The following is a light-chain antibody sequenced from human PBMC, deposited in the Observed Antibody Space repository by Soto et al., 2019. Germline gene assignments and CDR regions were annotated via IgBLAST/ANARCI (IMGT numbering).Light chain of an antibody. CDR2: GAS. Sequence: EIVMTQSPATLSVSPGERATLSCRASQSVSSNLAWYQQKPGQAPRLLMYGASTRATGIPARFSGSGSGTEFTLTISSLQSEDFAVYYCQQNNNWPPTFGQGTKVDIK. CDR1: QSVSSN. J-gene: IGKJ1*01. V-gene: IGKV3-15*01. CDR3: QQNNNWPPT.